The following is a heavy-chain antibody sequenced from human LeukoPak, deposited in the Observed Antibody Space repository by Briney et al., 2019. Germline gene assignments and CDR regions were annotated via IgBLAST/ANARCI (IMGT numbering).Heavy chain of an antibody. CDR2: IYTSGST. CDR3: ARGDVPAATSYYYYYYMDV. D-gene: IGHD2-2*01. Sequence: SETLSLTCTVSGGSISSYYWSWIRQPAGKGLEWIGRIYTSGSTNYNPSLKSRVTMSVDTSKNQFSLKLSSVTAADTAGYYCARGDVPAATSYYYYYYMDVWGKGTTVTVSS. CDR1: GGSISSYY. V-gene: IGHV4-4*07. J-gene: IGHJ6*03.